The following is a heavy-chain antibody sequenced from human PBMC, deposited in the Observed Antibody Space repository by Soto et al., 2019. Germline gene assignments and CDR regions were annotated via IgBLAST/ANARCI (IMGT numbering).Heavy chain of an antibody. Sequence: PGGSLRLSCAASGFTFSSYAMSWVRQAPGKGLEWVSAISGSGGSTYYADSVKGRFTISRDNSKNTLYLQMNSLRAEDTAVYYCAKALIVVVPAGSKRCYYYGLDVWGQGTTVTVAS. CDR3: AKALIVVVPAGSKRCYYYGLDV. CDR2: ISGSGGST. D-gene: IGHD2-2*01. J-gene: IGHJ6*02. CDR1: GFTFSSYA. V-gene: IGHV3-23*01.